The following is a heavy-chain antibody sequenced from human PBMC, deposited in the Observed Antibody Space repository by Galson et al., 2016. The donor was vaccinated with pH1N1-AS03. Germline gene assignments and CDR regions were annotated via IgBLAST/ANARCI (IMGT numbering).Heavy chain of an antibody. CDR3: AREDSKHGIPGPLDTFDV. CDR1: GDTFSNYA. V-gene: IGHV1-69*10. CDR2: VIPTLGIT. J-gene: IGHJ3*01. D-gene: IGHD6-13*01. Sequence: SVKVSCKASGDTFSNYALSWVRQAPGQGLDWMGGVIPTLGITKHAQKFQDRVTFTADESATTAYMELTSLRSEDTAVFYCAREDSKHGIPGPLDTFDVWGQGTMVTVSS.